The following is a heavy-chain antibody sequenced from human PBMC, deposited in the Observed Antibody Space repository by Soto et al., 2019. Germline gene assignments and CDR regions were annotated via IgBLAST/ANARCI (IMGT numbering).Heavy chain of an antibody. CDR2: IKQDGSEK. CDR1: GFAFSGYW. CDR3: ARATSVDAY. Sequence: EVQLVESGGDLVQPGGSLRHSCAASGFAFSGYWMSWVRQAPGKGLEGVANIKQDGSEKYYVDSVKGRFTISRDNAKNSLYLQMNSLRVEDTAVYYCARATSVDAYWGQGTLVTVSS. J-gene: IGHJ4*02. D-gene: IGHD5-12*01. V-gene: IGHV3-7*01.